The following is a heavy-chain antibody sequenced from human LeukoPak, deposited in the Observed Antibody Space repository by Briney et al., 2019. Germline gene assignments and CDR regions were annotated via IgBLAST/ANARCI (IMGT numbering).Heavy chain of an antibody. CDR1: GFTFSSYS. J-gene: IGHJ4*02. CDR3: ARGLVGYDILTGLGY. Sequence: GGSLRLSCAASGFTFSSYSMNWVRQAPGKGLEWVSYISSSGSTIYYADSVKGRFTISRDNAKNSLYLQMNSLRAEDTAVYYCARGLVGYDILTGLGYWGQGTLVTVSS. V-gene: IGHV3-48*04. CDR2: ISSSGSTI. D-gene: IGHD3-9*01.